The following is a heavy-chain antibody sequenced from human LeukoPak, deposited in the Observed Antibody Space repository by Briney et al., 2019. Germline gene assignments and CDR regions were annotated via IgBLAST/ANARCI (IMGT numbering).Heavy chain of an antibody. CDR3: AKDDPLYGDYYGY. V-gene: IGHV3-23*01. J-gene: IGHJ4*02. CDR1: GFTFSAYA. Sequence: PGGSLRLSCSASGFTFSAYAMSWVRQAPGKGLEWVSAISGSGSSTYYADSVKGRFTISRDNSKNTLYLQMNSLRAEDTAVYYCAKDDPLYGDYYGYWGQGTLVTVSS. D-gene: IGHD4-17*01. CDR2: ISGSGSST.